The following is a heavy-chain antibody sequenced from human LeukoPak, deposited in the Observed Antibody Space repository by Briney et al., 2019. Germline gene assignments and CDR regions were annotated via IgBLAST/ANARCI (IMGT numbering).Heavy chain of an antibody. V-gene: IGHV5-51*01. CDR3: ARRVVNNRNWYFDL. J-gene: IGHJ2*01. CDR1: GYSFTRDW. CDR2: IYPGDSDT. Sequence: GESLKISCKGSGYSFTRDWIGWVRQMPGKGLEWMAIIYPGDSDTRYSPSFQGQVTISADKSINTAYLQWSSLKASDTAMYYCARRVVNNRNWYFDLWGRGTLVTVSS. D-gene: IGHD4-23*01.